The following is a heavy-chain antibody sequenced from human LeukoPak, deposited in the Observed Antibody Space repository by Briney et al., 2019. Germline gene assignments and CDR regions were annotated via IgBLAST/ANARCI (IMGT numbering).Heavy chain of an antibody. CDR1: GFTFSSYD. CDR3: ARDRGLGYFDL. CDR2: IGTAGDT. Sequence: PGGSLRLSCAASGFTFSSYDMHWVRQATGKGLEWVSAIGTAGDTYYPGSVKGRFTISRENAKNSLYLQMNSLRAGDTAVYYCARDRGLGYFDLWGRGTLVTVSS. J-gene: IGHJ2*01. D-gene: IGHD3-9*01. V-gene: IGHV3-13*01.